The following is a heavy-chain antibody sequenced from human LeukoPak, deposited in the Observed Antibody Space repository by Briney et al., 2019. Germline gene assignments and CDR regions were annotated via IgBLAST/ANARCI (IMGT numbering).Heavy chain of an antibody. Sequence: GGSLRLSCAASGFTLSSHGMHRVRQAPGKVVRWVAVLWSHGRSEYYADSVKGRFSISRDTSRSTVYLQMNSLRAEDTAVYYCARDDDTSSHYSLFEYWGQGTRVTVSS. CDR3: ARDDDTSSHYSLFEY. CDR1: GFTLSSHG. V-gene: IGHV3-33*01. D-gene: IGHD3-22*01. J-gene: IGHJ4*02. CDR2: LWSHGRSE.